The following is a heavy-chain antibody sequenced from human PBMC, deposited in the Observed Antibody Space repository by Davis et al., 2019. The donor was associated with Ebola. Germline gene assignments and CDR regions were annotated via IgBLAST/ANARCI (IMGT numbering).Heavy chain of an antibody. J-gene: IGHJ3*02. V-gene: IGHV1-8*01. CDR1: GYTFTSYD. CDR3: ARPGRWLQLNAFDI. CDR2: MNPNSGNT. Sequence: ASVKVSCKASGYTFTSYDINWVRQATGQGLEWMGWMNPNSGNTGYAQKFQGRVTMTRNTSISTAYMELSSLRSEDTAVYYCARPGRWLQLNAFDIWGQGTMVTVSS. D-gene: IGHD5-24*01.